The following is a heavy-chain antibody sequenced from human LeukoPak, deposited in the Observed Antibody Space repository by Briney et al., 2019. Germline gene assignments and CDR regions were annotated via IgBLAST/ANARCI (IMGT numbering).Heavy chain of an antibody. Sequence: ASVKVSCKASGGTFSSYAISWVRQAPGQGLEWMGGIIPIFGTANYAQKFQGRVTITADESTSTAYMELRSLRSDDTAVYYCARVPRVSYYYGSGSYSGRWFDPWGQGTLVTVSS. CDR3: ARVPRVSYYYGSGSYSGRWFDP. CDR1: GGTFSSYA. J-gene: IGHJ5*02. V-gene: IGHV1-69*13. D-gene: IGHD3-10*01. CDR2: IIPIFGTA.